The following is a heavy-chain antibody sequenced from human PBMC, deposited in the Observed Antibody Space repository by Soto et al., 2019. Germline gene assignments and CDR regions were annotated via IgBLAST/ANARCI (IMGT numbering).Heavy chain of an antibody. J-gene: IGHJ6*02. V-gene: IGHV1-2*02. CDR1: GYTFTGYY. CDR2: INPNSGGT. CDR3: ARSGSTIFGVVTSGSDYYYGMDV. D-gene: IGHD3-3*01. Sequence: ASVEVSCRASGYTFTGYYMRWVRQAPGQGLEWMGWINPNSGGTNYAQKFQGRVTMTRDTSISTAYMELSRLRSDDTAVYYCARSGSTIFGVVTSGSDYYYGMDVWGQGTTVTSP.